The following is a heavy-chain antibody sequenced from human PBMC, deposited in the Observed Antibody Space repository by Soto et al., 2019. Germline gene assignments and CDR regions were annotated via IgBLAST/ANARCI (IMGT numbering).Heavy chain of an antibody. CDR1: GFTFSSYG. D-gene: IGHD6-19*01. CDR2: ISYDGSNK. V-gene: IGHV3-30*18. Sequence: QVRLVESGGGVVQPGRSLRLSCAVSGFTFSSYGMHWVRQAPGKGLEWVAVISYDGSNKYYADSVKGRFTISRDNSKNTLHLQMNSLRAEDTAVYYCAKQVTPHSSGWPDAFDIWGQGTMVSVSS. J-gene: IGHJ3*02. CDR3: AKQVTPHSSGWPDAFDI.